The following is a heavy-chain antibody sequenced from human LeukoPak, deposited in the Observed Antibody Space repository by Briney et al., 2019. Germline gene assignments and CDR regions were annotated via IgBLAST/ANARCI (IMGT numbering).Heavy chain of an antibody. CDR2: LYSGGST. D-gene: IGHD1-26*01. V-gene: IGHV3-53*01. Sequence: PGGSLRLSCAASGFSVSSNYMNWVRQAPGKGLEWVSVLYSGGSTYYADSVKGRFTISRDNSKNTLYLQMNSLRAEDTAVYYCARAPGHIVGATTHPPDYWGQGTLVTVSS. CDR1: GFSVSSNY. CDR3: ARAPGHIVGATTHPPDY. J-gene: IGHJ4*02.